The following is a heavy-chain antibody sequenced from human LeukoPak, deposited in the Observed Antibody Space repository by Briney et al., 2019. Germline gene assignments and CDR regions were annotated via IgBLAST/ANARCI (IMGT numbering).Heavy chain of an antibody. J-gene: IGHJ4*02. V-gene: IGHV1-2*02. CDR3: ARGWSYYGSGSYYIDPHFDY. Sequence: ASVKVSCKASGYTFTGYYMHWVRQAPGQGLEWMGWSNPNSGGTNYAQKFQGRVTMTRDTSISTAYMELSRLRSDDTAVYYCARGWSYYGSGSYYIDPHFDYWGQGTLVTVSS. CDR2: SNPNSGGT. D-gene: IGHD3-10*01. CDR1: GYTFTGYY.